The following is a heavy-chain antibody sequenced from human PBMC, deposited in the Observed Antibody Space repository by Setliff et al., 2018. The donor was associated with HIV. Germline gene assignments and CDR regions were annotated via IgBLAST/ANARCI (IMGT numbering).Heavy chain of an antibody. CDR3: ARTPIAAAANYYYYYMDV. V-gene: IGHV3-21*01. J-gene: IGHJ6*03. Sequence: GESLKISCAASGFNFSIYSMNWVRQAPGKGLEWVSSITVGRATYTYYADSMKGRFTISRDNAKNSLYLQMDSLRAEDTAVYYCARTPIAAAANYYYYYMDVWGKGTTVTVSS. D-gene: IGHD6-13*01. CDR2: ITVGRATYT. CDR1: GFNFSIYS.